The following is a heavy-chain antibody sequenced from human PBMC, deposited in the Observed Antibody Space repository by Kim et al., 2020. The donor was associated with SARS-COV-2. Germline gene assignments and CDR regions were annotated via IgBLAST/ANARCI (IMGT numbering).Heavy chain of an antibody. CDR2: IYYSGST. V-gene: IGHV4-59*13. J-gene: IGHJ4*02. D-gene: IGHD6-13*01. Sequence: SETLSLTCTVSGGSISSYYWSWIRQPPGKGLEWIGYIYYSGSTNYNPSLKSRVTISVDTSKNQFSLKLSSVTAADTAVYYCARALSRGGQQLGDWGQGTLVTVSS. CDR3: ARALSRGGQQLGD. CDR1: GGSISSYY.